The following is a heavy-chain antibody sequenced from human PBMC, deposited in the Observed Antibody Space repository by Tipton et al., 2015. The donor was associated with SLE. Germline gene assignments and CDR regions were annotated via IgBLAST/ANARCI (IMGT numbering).Heavy chain of an antibody. Sequence: TLSLTCTVSGGSISPYYWSWIRQPPGKGLEWIGYIFYTGVTNYNPSLKRRVAISLDTSKDQFSLELSSVTAADTAAYYCARGTMFGVVPGRLAPWGQGVLVTVSS. D-gene: IGHD3-3*01. V-gene: IGHV4-59*08. J-gene: IGHJ5*02. CDR2: IFYTGVT. CDR1: GGSISPYY. CDR3: ARGTMFGVVPGRLAP.